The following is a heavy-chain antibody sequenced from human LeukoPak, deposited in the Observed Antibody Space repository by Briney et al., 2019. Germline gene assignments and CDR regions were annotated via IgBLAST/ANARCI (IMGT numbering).Heavy chain of an antibody. J-gene: IGHJ5*02. CDR3: ATDFYDTT. Sequence: GGSLRLSCATSAFTFSDAWMNWVRQAPGKGLEWVGRIRRNSDGGTIDYAAPVKGRFALSRDDSKNTLYLHMSSLQTEDTAVYYCATDFYDTTWGQGTLVTVSS. D-gene: IGHD3-22*01. CDR2: IRRNSDGGTI. CDR1: AFTFSDAW. V-gene: IGHV3-15*07.